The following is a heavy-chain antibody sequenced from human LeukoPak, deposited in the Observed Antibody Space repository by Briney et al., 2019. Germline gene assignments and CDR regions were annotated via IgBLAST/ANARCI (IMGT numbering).Heavy chain of an antibody. CDR3: ARAGVGDVADY. J-gene: IGHJ4*02. Sequence: GGSLRLSCAASGSTFSSYGMHWVRQAPGKGLEWVAVIWYDGSNKYYADSVKGRFTISRDNSKNTLYLQMNSLRAEDTAVYYCARAGVGDVADYWGQGTLVTVSS. V-gene: IGHV3-33*01. CDR1: GSTFSSYG. CDR2: IWYDGSNK. D-gene: IGHD7-27*01.